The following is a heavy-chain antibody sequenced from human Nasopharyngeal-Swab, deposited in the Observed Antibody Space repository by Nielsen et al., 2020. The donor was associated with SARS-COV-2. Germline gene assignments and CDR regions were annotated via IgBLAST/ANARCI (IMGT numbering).Heavy chain of an antibody. CDR3: ARGAPNTVSALDY. V-gene: IGHV1-46*01. J-gene: IGHJ4*02. CDR2: INPSGGST. Sequence: WVRQAPGQGLEWMGIINPSGGSTSYAQKFQGRVTMTRDTSTSTVYMDLSSLRSEDTAVYYCARGAPNTVSALDYWGQGTSVTVSS. D-gene: IGHD4-11*01.